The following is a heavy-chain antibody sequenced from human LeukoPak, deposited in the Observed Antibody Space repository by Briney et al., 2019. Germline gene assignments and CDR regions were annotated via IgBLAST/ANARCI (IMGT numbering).Heavy chain of an antibody. V-gene: IGHV3-20*04. J-gene: IGHJ4*02. CDR2: INWNGGST. CDR3: ARDPLAYCSSTSCYWDY. Sequence: PGGSLRLSCAASGFTVSINYMSWVRQAPGKGLEWVSGINWNGGSTGYADSVKGRFTISRDNAKNSLYLQMNSLRAEDTALYYCARDPLAYCSSTSCYWDYWGQGTLVTVSS. CDR1: GFTVSINY. D-gene: IGHD2-2*01.